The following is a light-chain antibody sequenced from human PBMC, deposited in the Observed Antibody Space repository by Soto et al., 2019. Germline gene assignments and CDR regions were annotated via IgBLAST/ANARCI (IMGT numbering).Light chain of an antibody. Sequence: EVVLSQSPGTLSLSPGERATLSCRASQSVSSSYLAWYQQKPGQTPRLLIYGASTRATGIPDRFSGSGSATDFTLTISRLEPEDFAVDYCQPYGTSPLTFGGGTKVEIK. CDR2: GAS. CDR3: QPYGTSPLT. CDR1: QSVSSSY. J-gene: IGKJ4*01. V-gene: IGKV3-20*01.